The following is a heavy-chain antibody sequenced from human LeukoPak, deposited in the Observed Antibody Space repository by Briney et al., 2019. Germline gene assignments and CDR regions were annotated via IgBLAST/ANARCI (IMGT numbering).Heavy chain of an antibody. V-gene: IGHV4-59*08. Sequence: SETPSLTCTVFGGSISGYYWSWLRQPPGKGLEWIAYMYYSGGDTDYNPSLNSRVAISVDTSTNQVSLKLRSVTAADTAVYYCARGHYGFDPWGQGILVTVSS. J-gene: IGHJ5*02. CDR1: GGSISGYY. D-gene: IGHD3-16*01. CDR3: ARGHYGFDP. CDR2: MYYSGGDT.